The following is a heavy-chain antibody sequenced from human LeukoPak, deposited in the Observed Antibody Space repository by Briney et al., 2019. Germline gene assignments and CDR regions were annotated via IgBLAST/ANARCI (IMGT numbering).Heavy chain of an antibody. D-gene: IGHD5-24*01. CDR1: GYSISSGYY. CDR3: ARRDGIAELDY. J-gene: IGHJ4*02. CDR2: IYHSGST. V-gene: IGHV4-38-2*01. Sequence: SETLSLTCAVSGYSISSGYYWGWIRQPPGKGLEWIGSIYHSGSTYYNPSLKSRVTISVDTSKNQFSLKLNSVTAADTAVYYCARRDGIAELDYWGQGTLVTVSS.